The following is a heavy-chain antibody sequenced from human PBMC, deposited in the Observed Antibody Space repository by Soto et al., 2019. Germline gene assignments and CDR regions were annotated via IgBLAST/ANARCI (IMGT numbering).Heavy chain of an antibody. D-gene: IGHD5-18*01. Sequence: EVQLVESGGGLVQPGGSLRLSCAASGFTFRTYWLSWVRQVPGKGMEWVDNINLDGSEKNYVDSVKGRFTFPRDNARNALYLQMSSRRAEYTALYYCAGDGSTSWYSYDYHGMDVWSQGTTVTVSS. CDR3: AGDGSTSWYSYDYHGMDV. V-gene: IGHV3-7*05. CDR2: INLDGSEK. J-gene: IGHJ6*02. CDR1: GFTFRTYW.